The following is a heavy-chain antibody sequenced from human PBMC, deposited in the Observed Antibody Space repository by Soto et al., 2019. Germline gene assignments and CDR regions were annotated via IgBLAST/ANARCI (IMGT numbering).Heavy chain of an antibody. CDR1: GGSISSYY. J-gene: IGHJ4*02. V-gene: IGHV4-59*01. CDR2: IYYSGST. D-gene: IGHD3-9*01. CDR3: ARERLRYFDWLPTNFDY. Sequence: PSETLSLTCTVSGGSISSYYWSWIRQPPGKGLEWIGYIYYSGSTNYNPPLKSRVTISVDTSKNQFSLKLSSVTAADTAVYYCARERLRYFDWLPTNFDYWGQGTLVTVSS.